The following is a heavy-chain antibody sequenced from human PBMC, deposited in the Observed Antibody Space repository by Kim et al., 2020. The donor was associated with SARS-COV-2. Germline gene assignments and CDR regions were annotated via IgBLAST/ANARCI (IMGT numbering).Heavy chain of an antibody. J-gene: IGHJ5*02. CDR1: GFTFSSYG. CDR2: ISYDGSNK. CDR3: AKDDYKYSSVPNWFDP. V-gene: IGHV3-30*18. Sequence: GGSLRLSCAASGFTFSSYGMHWVRQAPGKGLEWVAVISYDGSNKYYADSVKGRFTISRDNSKNTLYLQMNSLRAEDTAVYYCAKDDYKYSSVPNWFDPWGQGTLVTVSS. D-gene: IGHD6-19*01.